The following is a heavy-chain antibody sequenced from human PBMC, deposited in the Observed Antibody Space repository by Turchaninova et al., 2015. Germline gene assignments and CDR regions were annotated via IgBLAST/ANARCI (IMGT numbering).Heavy chain of an antibody. Sequence: PRQTLTPLWSFSWFYRRMKGVGMGGSRQPPGKAREWLALSYWDGYKRYDLSLKSRLTITKDTSKNQVVLTMTNMDPVDTATYYCARRDMAVAGLGAFDIWGQGTMVTVSS. V-gene: IGHV2-5*05. CDR1: WFYRRMKGVG. CDR2: SYWDGYK. CDR3: ARRDMAVAGLGAFDI. D-gene: IGHD6-19*01. J-gene: IGHJ3*02.